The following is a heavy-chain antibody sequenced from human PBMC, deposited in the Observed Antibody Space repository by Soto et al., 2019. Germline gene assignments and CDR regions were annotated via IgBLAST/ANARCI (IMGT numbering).Heavy chain of an antibody. Sequence: EVQLVESGGGLVQPGGSLRLSCAASGFTVSSNYMSWVRQAPGKGLEWVSVIYSDGSTYYADSVKGRFTISRINSKNTLYLQMNRLSAEDPAVYSCARDPYYATSGYLASTGMDVWGQGPTVTVSS. CDR1: GFTVSSNY. CDR3: ARDPYYATSGYLASTGMDV. V-gene: IGHV3-53*04. D-gene: IGHD3-22*01. CDR2: IYSDGST. J-gene: IGHJ6*02.